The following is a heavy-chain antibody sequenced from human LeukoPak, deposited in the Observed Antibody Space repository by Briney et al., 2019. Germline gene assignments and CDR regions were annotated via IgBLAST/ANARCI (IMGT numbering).Heavy chain of an antibody. Sequence: GESLKISLKGSGYSFTSYWIAWVRQMPGKGLEWMGIIYPDDSDTRYSPSFQSQVTMSADKSNSTAYLQWSSLKASDTAMYYCAGLPYCSGGSCSHFDFWGQGTLVTVPS. CDR1: GYSFTSYW. J-gene: IGHJ4*02. CDR2: IYPDDSDT. D-gene: IGHD2-15*01. V-gene: IGHV5-51*01. CDR3: AGLPYCSGGSCSHFDF.